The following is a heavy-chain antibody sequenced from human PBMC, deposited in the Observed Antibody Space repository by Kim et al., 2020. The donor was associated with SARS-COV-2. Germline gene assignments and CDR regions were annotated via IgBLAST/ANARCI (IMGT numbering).Heavy chain of an antibody. CDR2: ISYDGSNK. J-gene: IGHJ6*02. V-gene: IGHV3-30*04. Sequence: GGSLRLSCAASGFTFSSYAMHWVRQAPGKGLEWVAVISYDGSNKYYADSVKGRFTISRDNSKNTLYLQMNSLRAEDTAVYYCARALNPMVVPAAISYYYYGMDVWGQGTTVTVSS. CDR1: GFTFSSYA. CDR3: ARALNPMVVPAAISYYYYGMDV. D-gene: IGHD2-2*01.